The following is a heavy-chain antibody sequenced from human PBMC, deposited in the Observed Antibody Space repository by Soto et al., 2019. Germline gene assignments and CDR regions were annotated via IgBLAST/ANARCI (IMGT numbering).Heavy chain of an antibody. V-gene: IGHV3-30*18. Sequence: QVQLVESGGGVVQPGRSLRLSCAASGFTFSSYCMHWVRQYPGKGLEWVAVISYDGSNKYYADSVKGRFTISRDNSKNTLYLQMSSLRAEDTAVYYCVKDGSSGWPYYYGMDVWGQGTTVTVSS. D-gene: IGHD6-19*01. CDR3: VKDGSSGWPYYYGMDV. CDR2: ISYDGSNK. J-gene: IGHJ6*02. CDR1: GFTFSSYC.